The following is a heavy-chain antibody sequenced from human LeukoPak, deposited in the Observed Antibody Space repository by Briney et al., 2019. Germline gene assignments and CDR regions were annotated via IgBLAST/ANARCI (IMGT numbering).Heavy chain of an antibody. V-gene: IGHV3-23*01. Sequence: PGGSLRLSCAGSGFTFSSYGMSWVRQAPGKGLEWVSGISGSGDSTYYADSVKGRFTISRDNAKNSLYLQMNSLRAEDTAVYYCARDRGWRWYYMDVWGKGTTVTISS. CDR3: ARDRGWRWYYMDV. J-gene: IGHJ6*03. CDR2: ISGSGDST. D-gene: IGHD6-19*01. CDR1: GFTFSSYG.